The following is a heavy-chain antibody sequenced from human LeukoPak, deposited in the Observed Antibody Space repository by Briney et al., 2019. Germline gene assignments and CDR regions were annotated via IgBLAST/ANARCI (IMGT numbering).Heavy chain of an antibody. CDR3: ARDPGYSYGYYYYGMDV. V-gene: IGHV1-18*01. D-gene: IGHD5-18*01. CDR1: GYTFTSYG. CDR2: ISAYNGNT. J-gene: IGHJ6*02. Sequence: ASVKVSCKASGYTFTSYGISWVRQAPGQGLEWMGWISAYNGNTNYAQKLQGRVTMTTDTSTSTAYMELRSLRFDDTAVYYCARDPGYSYGYYYYGMDVWGQGTTVTVSS.